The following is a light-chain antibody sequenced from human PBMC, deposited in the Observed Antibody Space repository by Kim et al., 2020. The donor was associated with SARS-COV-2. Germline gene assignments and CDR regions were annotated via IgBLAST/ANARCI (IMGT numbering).Light chain of an antibody. Sequence: VALGQTVRITCQGDSLRSYYATWYQQKPGQAPILVIYGKNNRPSGIPDRFSGSSSGNTASLTITGTQTGDEADYYCNSRDSNDNVVFGGGTKLTVL. V-gene: IGLV3-19*01. J-gene: IGLJ2*01. CDR3: NSRDSNDNVV. CDR1: SLRSYY. CDR2: GKN.